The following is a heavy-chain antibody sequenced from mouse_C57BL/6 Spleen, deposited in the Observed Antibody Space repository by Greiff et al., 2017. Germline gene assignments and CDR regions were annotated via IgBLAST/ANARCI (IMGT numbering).Heavy chain of an antibody. CDR1: GFTFSDYY. CDR3: ARERDYYGSSYGFAY. D-gene: IGHD1-1*01. J-gene: IGHJ3*01. Sequence: EVQLVESEGGLVQPGSSMKLSCTASGFTFSDYYMAWVRQVPEKGLEWVANINYDGSSTYYLDSLKSRFIISRDNAKNILYLQMSSLKSEDTATXYCARERDYYGSSYGFAYWGQGTLVTVSA. V-gene: IGHV5-16*01. CDR2: INYDGSST.